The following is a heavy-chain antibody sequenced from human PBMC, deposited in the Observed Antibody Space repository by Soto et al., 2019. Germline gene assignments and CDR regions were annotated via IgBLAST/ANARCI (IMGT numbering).Heavy chain of an antibody. J-gene: IGHJ5*02. CDR1: GYTFTSYG. CDR3: ARGIRLRSTLLNWFDP. V-gene: IGHV1-18*01. D-gene: IGHD5-12*01. CDR2: ISAYNGNT. Sequence: ASVKVSCKASGYTFTSYGISWVRQAPGQGLEWMGWISAYNGNTNYAQKLQGRVTMTTDTSTSTAYMELRSLRSDDTAVYYCARGIRLRSTLLNWFDPWGQGTLVPVSS.